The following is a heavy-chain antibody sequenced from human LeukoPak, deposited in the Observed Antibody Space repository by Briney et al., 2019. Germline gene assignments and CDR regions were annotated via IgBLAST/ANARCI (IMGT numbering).Heavy chain of an antibody. D-gene: IGHD1-26*01. CDR3: ARRVGASLDYYYYYMDV. Sequence: ASVKVSCKASGYTFTGYYMHWVRQAPGQGLEWMGWISAYNGNTNYAQKLQGRVTMTTDTSTSTAYMELRSLRSDDTAVYYCARRVGASLDYYYYYMDVWGKGTTVTVSS. J-gene: IGHJ6*03. CDR1: GYTFTGYY. CDR2: ISAYNGNT. V-gene: IGHV1-18*04.